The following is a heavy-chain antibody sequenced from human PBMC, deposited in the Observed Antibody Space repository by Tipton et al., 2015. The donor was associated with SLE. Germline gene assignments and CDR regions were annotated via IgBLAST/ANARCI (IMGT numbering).Heavy chain of an antibody. CDR2: ISNRGDNT. J-gene: IGHJ3*02. D-gene: IGHD3-10*01. Sequence: SLRLSCAASGFTFSSYAMSWVRQTPGKGLEWLSGISNRGDNTKYADSVKGRFTISRDNSKNTVYLQMNSVRVEDTAIYYCARRNSESGAFDIWGQGTLVTVSS. CDR3: ARRNSESGAFDI. CDR1: GFTFSSYA. V-gene: IGHV3-23*01.